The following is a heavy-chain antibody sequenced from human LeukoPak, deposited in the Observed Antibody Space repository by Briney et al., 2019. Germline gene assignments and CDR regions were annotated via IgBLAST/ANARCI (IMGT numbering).Heavy chain of an antibody. D-gene: IGHD3-22*01. J-gene: IGHJ4*02. CDR1: GYTFTSYD. CDR3: ATSPYYYDSSGYYNIKSFDY. V-gene: IGHV1-8*01. Sequence: ASVKVSCKASGYTFTSYDINWVRQATGQGLEWMGWMNPNSGNTGYAQKFQGRVTMTRNTSISTAYMELSSLRSEDTAVYYCATSPYYYDSSGYYNIKSFDYWGQGTLSPSPQ. CDR2: MNPNSGNT.